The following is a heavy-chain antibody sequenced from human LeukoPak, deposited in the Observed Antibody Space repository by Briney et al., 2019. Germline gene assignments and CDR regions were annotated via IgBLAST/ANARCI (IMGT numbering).Heavy chain of an antibody. V-gene: IGHV3-30-3*01. CDR1: GFTFSSYA. Sequence: PGGSLRLSCAASGFTFSSYAMHWVRQAPGKGLEWVAVISYDGSDKYYADSVKGRFTISRDNSKNTLYLQMNSLRAEDTAVYYCARVQRIRRSGATIRGYDAFDIWGQGTMVTVSS. CDR3: ARVQRIRRSGATIRGYDAFDI. D-gene: IGHD1-26*01. CDR2: ISYDGSDK. J-gene: IGHJ3*02.